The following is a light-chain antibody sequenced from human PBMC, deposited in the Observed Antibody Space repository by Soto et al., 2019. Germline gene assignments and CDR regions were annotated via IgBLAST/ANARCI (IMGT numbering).Light chain of an antibody. J-gene: IGKJ4*01. V-gene: IGKV1-8*01. CDR2: DAS. Sequence: AIRMTQSPSSLSASTGDRVTITCRASQGINSYLAWYQQKPGKAPKFLIYDASTLQSGVPSRFSGTGSGTDFSLTISSLQSEDFATYYCQQYYSYPLTFGGGTKVEIK. CDR3: QQYYSYPLT. CDR1: QGINSY.